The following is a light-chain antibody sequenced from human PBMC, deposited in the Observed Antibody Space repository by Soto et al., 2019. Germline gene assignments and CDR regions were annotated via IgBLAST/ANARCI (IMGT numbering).Light chain of an antibody. CDR2: GAS. CDR3: QQYNNWPWT. V-gene: IGKV3-15*01. CDR1: QSVNSN. J-gene: IGKJ1*01. Sequence: EIVMTQSPATLSVSPGEGATLSCRASQSVNSNLAWYQPKPGQAPRLLIIGASSRAPGIPSGFSGSGSGTEFTLTISSLQSEDLAVYYCQQYNNWPWTFGLGTKVEV.